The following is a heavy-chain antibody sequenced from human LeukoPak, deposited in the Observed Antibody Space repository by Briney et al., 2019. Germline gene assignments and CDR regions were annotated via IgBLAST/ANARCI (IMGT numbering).Heavy chain of an antibody. CDR1: GYTFSSYG. Sequence: ASVKVSCKASGYTFSSYGISWVRLAPGQGLEWMGWISAYSGNTHYAQNLQGRVTVTTDTSTSTAYMELRSLRSDDTAVYYCARDGHAFDIWGQGTMVTVSS. J-gene: IGHJ3*02. D-gene: IGHD3/OR15-3a*01. CDR2: ISAYSGNT. V-gene: IGHV1-18*01. CDR3: ARDGHAFDI.